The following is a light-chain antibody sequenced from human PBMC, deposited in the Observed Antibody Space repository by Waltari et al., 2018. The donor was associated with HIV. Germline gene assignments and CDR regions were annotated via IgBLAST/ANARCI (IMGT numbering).Light chain of an antibody. V-gene: IGKV3-20*01. CDR2: ASS. Sequence: ENVLTQSPGTLSLSPGERATLSCRASRSVSSNYLTWYQQTPGQAPRLLIYASSTRATAIPDRFSGSESVTDFTLTISRLEPEDFAVYYCQQYGTSPYTFGQGTKVEI. CDR1: RSVSSNY. J-gene: IGKJ2*01. CDR3: QQYGTSPYT.